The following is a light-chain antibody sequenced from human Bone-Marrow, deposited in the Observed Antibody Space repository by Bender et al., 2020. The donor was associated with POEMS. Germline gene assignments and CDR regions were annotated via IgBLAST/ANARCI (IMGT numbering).Light chain of an antibody. CDR3: CSYAGSSTFD. V-gene: IGLV2-23*02. CDR2: EVS. J-gene: IGLJ1*01. Sequence: HSALTQPASVSGSPGQSITISCTGTNSDVGSYNLVSWYQQLPGKAPKLMIYEVSKRPSGVSNRFSGYKSGNTASLTIAGLQADDEADYHCCSYAGSSTFDFGTGTKVSVL. CDR1: NSDVGSYNL.